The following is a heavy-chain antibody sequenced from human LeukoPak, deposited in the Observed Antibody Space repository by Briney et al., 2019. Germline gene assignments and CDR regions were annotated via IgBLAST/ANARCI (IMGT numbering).Heavy chain of an antibody. CDR2: ISGSGGST. J-gene: IGHJ6*03. CDR3: AKGIAAAGWNYYYYMDV. D-gene: IGHD6-13*01. CDR1: GFTFSSYA. Sequence: GGSLRLSCAASGFTFSSYAMSWVRQAPGKGLEWVSAISGSGGSTYYADSVKGRFTISRDNSKNTLYLQMNSLRAEDTAVYYCAKGIAAAGWNYYYYMDVWGKGTTVTISS. V-gene: IGHV3-23*01.